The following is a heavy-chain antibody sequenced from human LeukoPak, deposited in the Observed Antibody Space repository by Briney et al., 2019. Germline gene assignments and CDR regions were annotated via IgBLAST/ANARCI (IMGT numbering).Heavy chain of an antibody. CDR3: ARGDNYNFDY. CDR2: IYHSGST. D-gene: IGHD4-11*01. CDR1: GGSISSGGYS. V-gene: IGHV4-30-2*01. J-gene: IGHJ4*02. Sequence: SETLSLTCAVSGGSISSGGYSWSWIRQPPGKGLEWIGYIYHSGSTYYNPSLKSRVTISVDRSKNQFSLRLSSVTAADTAVYFCARGDNYNFDYWGQGTLVTVSS.